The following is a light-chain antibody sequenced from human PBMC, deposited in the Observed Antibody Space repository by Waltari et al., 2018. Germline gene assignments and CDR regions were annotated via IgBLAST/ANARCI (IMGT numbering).Light chain of an antibody. CDR2: DVS. J-gene: IGLJ2*01. V-gene: IGLV2-14*03. CDR3: NSYTSSSSL. CDR1: SSDVGGYGY. Sequence: QSALTQPASVSGSPGQAITISCTGTSSDVGGYGYVSWYQQHPGKAPKLIIYDVSNRPSGVFSRFSGSKFGNTASLTISVLQADDEADYYCNSYTSSSSLFGGGTRLTVL.